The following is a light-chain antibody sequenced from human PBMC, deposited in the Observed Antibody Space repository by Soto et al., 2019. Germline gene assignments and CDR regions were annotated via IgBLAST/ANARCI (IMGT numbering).Light chain of an antibody. CDR1: SSVVGGYNY. J-gene: IGLJ1*01. CDR3: SSYAGSNNQV. Sequence: QSVLTQPPSASGSPGQSVTISCTGTSSVVGGYNYVSWYQHHPGKAPKLMIYEVSKRPSGVPDRFSGSKSGNTPSLTVSGLQAEDEADYYCSSYAGSNNQVFGTGTRSPS. CDR2: EVS. V-gene: IGLV2-8*01.